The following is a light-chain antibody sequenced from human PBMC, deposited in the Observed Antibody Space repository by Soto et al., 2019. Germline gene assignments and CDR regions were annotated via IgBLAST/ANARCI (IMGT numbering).Light chain of an antibody. CDR2: DVS. Sequence: QSALTQPRSVSGSPGQSVTISCTGTSSDVGGYNYVSWYQQHPGKAPKLMIYDVSKRPSGVPDRFSGSKSGNTASVAISGLQAEDEADSYCCSYAGNYTLLFGGGTKVTVL. J-gene: IGLJ2*01. CDR1: SSDVGGYNY. V-gene: IGLV2-11*01. CDR3: CSYAGNYTLL.